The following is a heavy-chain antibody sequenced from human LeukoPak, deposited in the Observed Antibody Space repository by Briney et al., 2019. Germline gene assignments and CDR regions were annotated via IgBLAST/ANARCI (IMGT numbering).Heavy chain of an antibody. Sequence: SETLSLTCSVSGGSISSYYWSWIRQPPGKELEWIGYMYYSGSANYNPSLKSRVTMSVDTSKNHFSLNLTSVTAADAAVYYCARGGTQLTFPVWGQGTLVTVSS. CDR3: ARGGTQLTFPV. J-gene: IGHJ4*02. V-gene: IGHV4-59*01. CDR1: GGSISSYY. D-gene: IGHD4/OR15-4a*01. CDR2: MYYSGSA.